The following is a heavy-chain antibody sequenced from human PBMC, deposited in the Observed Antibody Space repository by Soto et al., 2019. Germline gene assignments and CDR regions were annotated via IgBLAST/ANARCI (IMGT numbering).Heavy chain of an antibody. CDR2: INPNSGGT. D-gene: IGHD3-22*01. V-gene: IGHV1-2*02. CDR1: GYTFIGYY. CDR3: ARVYTDYYDSSGTIDY. Sequence: ASVKVSCKASGYTFIGYYMHWVRQAPGQGLEWMGWINPNSGGTNYAQKFQGRVTMTRDTSISTAYMELSRLRSDDTAVYYCARVYTDYYDSSGTIDYWGQGTLVTVSS. J-gene: IGHJ4*02.